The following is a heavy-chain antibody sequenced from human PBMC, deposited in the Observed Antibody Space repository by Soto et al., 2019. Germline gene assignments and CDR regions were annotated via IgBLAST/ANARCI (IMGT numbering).Heavy chain of an antibody. V-gene: IGHV4-59*08. Sequence: QVQLQESGPGLVKPSETLSLTCTVSGGSISSYYWSWIRQPPGKGLEWIGYIYYSGSTNYNPSLKXXVXIXXETSRNPFSLLLSSVSAADTAVYYCAWRFVGAYDYWGQGTLVTVSS. CDR1: GGSISSYY. D-gene: IGHD1-26*01. CDR2: IYYSGST. CDR3: AWRFVGAYDY. J-gene: IGHJ4*02.